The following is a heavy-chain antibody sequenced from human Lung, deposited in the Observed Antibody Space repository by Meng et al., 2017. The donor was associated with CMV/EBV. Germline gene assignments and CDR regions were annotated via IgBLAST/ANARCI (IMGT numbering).Heavy chain of an antibody. V-gene: IGHV4-30-4*01. Sequence: TASRGSLRRTYHYSTSVRPPPGKGLEWIGYIYHRGSSYYTPSLRSRVSMSVDTSKNQFSLKVSSLTAADTAVYYCARATVPHISSIDCWGQGTLVTVSS. D-gene: IGHD4-17*01. J-gene: IGHJ4*02. CDR1: RGSLRRTYHY. CDR3: ARATVPHISSIDC. CDR2: IYHRGSS.